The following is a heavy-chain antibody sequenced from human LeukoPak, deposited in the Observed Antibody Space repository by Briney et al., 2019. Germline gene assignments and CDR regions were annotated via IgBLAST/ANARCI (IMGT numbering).Heavy chain of an antibody. V-gene: IGHV4-34*01. CDR1: GGSFSGYY. Sequence: SETLSLTCAVYGGSFSGYYWSGIRQPPGKGLEWIGEINHSGSTNYNPSLKSRVTISVDTSKNQFSLKLSSVTAADTAVYYCARVGRGTYWGQGTLVTVSS. CDR3: ARVGRGTY. D-gene: IGHD1-26*01. J-gene: IGHJ4*02. CDR2: INHSGST.